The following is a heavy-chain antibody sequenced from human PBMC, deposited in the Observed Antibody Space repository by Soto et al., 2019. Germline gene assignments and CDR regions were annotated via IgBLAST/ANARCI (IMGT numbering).Heavy chain of an antibody. Sequence: QITLKESGPTLVKPTQTLTLTCTFSGFSLSTNGVGVGWIRQPPGKALEWLALVYWDDDKRYSPSLKGRLTITNDTSKNQVVLTMTNMDPVDTATYFCAHLLWSPHTIIYYCDYWGQGTLVTVSS. D-gene: IGHD3-3*01. V-gene: IGHV2-5*02. CDR3: AHLLWSPHTIIYYCDY. J-gene: IGHJ4*02. CDR1: GFSLSTNGVG. CDR2: VYWDDDK.